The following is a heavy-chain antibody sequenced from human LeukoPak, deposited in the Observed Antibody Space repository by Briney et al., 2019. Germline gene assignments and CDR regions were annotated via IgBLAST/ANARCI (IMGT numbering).Heavy chain of an antibody. CDR2: ISSSGSTI. J-gene: IGHJ6*03. CDR3: ARESWQQLVYHYYYMDV. CDR1: GFTFSDYY. Sequence: GGSLRLSCAASGFTFSDYYMSWIRQAPGKGLEWVSYISSSGSTIYYADSVKGRFTISRDNAKNSLYLQMNSLRAEDTAVYYCARESWQQLVYHYYYMDVWGKGTTVTVSS. V-gene: IGHV3-11*04. D-gene: IGHD6-13*01.